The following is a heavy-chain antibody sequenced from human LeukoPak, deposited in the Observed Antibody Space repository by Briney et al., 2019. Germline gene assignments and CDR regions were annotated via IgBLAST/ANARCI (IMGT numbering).Heavy chain of an antibody. CDR3: VRSSGWPDS. D-gene: IGHD6-19*01. J-gene: IGHJ4*02. V-gene: IGHV3-74*01. Sequence: GGSLRLSCGASGFTFSNHWMHWVRQGPGKGPVWVSRITNDGSSTVYAGSVKGRFTISRDNAKSTLYLQMNSLSAEDTAVYYCVRSSGWPDSWGQGTLVTVSS. CDR1: GFTFSNHW. CDR2: ITNDGSST.